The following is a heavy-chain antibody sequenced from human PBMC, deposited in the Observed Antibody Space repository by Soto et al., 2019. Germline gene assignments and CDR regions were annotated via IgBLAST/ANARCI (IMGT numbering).Heavy chain of an antibody. CDR3: TTSGYDTFVNY. Sequence: PGGSLRLSCAASGFTFSGSTMHWVRQASGKGLEWVGRIRSKVNSYATAYAASVKGRFTISRDDSENMAYLQMNSLKTEDTAVYYCTTSGYDTFVNYWGQGTLVTVSS. D-gene: IGHD5-12*01. CDR2: IRSKVNSYAT. V-gene: IGHV3-73*01. J-gene: IGHJ4*02. CDR1: GFTFSGST.